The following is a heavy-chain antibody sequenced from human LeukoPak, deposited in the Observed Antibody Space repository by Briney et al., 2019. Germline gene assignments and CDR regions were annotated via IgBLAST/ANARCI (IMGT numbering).Heavy chain of an antibody. CDR2: INPNSGGT. D-gene: IGHD5-18*01. Sequence: ASVKVSCKASGYTFTGYYMHWVRQAPGQGLEWMGWINPNSGGTNYAQKFHGRVTMTRDTSISTAYMELSRLRSDDTAVYYCARVDTAMVGGYYFDYWGQGTLVTVSS. CDR1: GYTFTGYY. V-gene: IGHV1-2*02. CDR3: ARVDTAMVGGYYFDY. J-gene: IGHJ4*02.